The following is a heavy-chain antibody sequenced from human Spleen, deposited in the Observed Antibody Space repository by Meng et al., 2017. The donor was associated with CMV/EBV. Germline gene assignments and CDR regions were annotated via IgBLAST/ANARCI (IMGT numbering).Heavy chain of an antibody. D-gene: IGHD1-26*01. J-gene: IGHJ6*02. CDR1: FRNSA. CDR2: IHGNGGRT. CDR3: AKDLRIETYGIYFAMAV. V-gene: IGHV3-23*01. Sequence: FRNSALYWVRHAPGKGLEWLSTIHGNGGRTYYADSVKGRFTVSRDNVKNTVYVQMNSLRAEDTAVYYCAKDLRIETYGIYFAMAVWGQGTTVTVSS.